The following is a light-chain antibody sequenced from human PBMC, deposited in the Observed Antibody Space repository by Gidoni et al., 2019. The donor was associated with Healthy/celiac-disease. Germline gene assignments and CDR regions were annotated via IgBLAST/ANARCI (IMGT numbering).Light chain of an antibody. CDR1: QSVSSSY. Sequence: EIVLTQSPGTLSLSPGERATRSCRASQSVSSSYLAWYQQKPGQAPRLLIYGASSRATDIPDRFSGSGSGTDFTLTISRLEPEDFAVYYCQQYCSSLMYTFGQGTKLEIK. J-gene: IGKJ2*01. V-gene: IGKV3-20*01. CDR2: GAS. CDR3: QQYCSSLMYT.